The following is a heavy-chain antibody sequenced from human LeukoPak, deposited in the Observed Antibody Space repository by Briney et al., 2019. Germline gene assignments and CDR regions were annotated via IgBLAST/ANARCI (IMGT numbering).Heavy chain of an antibody. CDR3: ASGYSYDLFDY. V-gene: IGHV4-39*07. Sequence: SETLSLTCTVSGGSISSSSYYWGWIRQPPGKGLQWIGSNSGNTYYNPSLKSRVTISVDTSKNQFSLKLSSVTAADTAVYYCASGYSYDLFDYWGQGTLVTVSS. D-gene: IGHD5-18*01. CDR1: GGSISSSSYY. CDR2: NSGNT. J-gene: IGHJ4*02.